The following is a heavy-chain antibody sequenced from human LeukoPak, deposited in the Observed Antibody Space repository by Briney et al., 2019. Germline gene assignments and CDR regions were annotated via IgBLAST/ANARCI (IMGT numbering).Heavy chain of an antibody. Sequence: GGSLRLSCAASGFTFSSYSMNWVRQAPGKGLEWVSSISSSSYIYYADSVKGRFTISRDNAKNSLYLQMNSLRAEDTAVYYCALIEYSSSDDAFDIWGQGTMVTVSS. CDR3: ALIEYSSSDDAFDI. D-gene: IGHD6-6*01. CDR1: GFTFSSYS. J-gene: IGHJ3*02. V-gene: IGHV3-21*01. CDR2: ISSSSYI.